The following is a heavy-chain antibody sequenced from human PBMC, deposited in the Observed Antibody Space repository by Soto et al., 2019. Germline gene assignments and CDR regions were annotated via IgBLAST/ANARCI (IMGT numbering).Heavy chain of an antibody. CDR3: VRGDRISIFRVINWIEH. V-gene: IGHV1-2*02. D-gene: IGHD3-3*01. J-gene: IGHJ5*02. Sequence: ASLKVSFKASGYTFTVYYIHLCLQSPVQWLAWMGWIIPDSGATNYTQKFQGRVTMTSETSTNTAFLELSRLRSDDTAVYFCVRGDRISIFRVINWIEHWGQGTLVTVSS. CDR1: GYTFTVYY. CDR2: IIPDSGAT.